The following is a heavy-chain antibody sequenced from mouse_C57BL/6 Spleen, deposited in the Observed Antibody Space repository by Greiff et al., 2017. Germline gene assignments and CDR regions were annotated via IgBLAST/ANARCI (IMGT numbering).Heavy chain of an antibody. CDR1: GYTFTDYY. V-gene: IGHV1-26*01. CDR2: INPNNGGT. CDR3: ARNYGSSSLPY. Sequence: VQLQQSGPELVKPGASVKISCKASGYTFTDYYMNWVKQSHGKSLEWIGDINPNNGGTSYNQKFKGKATLTVYKSSSTAYMELRSLTSEDAAVYYCARNYGSSSLPYWGQGTLGTVSA. D-gene: IGHD1-1*01. J-gene: IGHJ3*01.